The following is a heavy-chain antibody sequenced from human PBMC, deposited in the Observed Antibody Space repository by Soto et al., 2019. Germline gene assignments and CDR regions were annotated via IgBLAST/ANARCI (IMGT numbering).Heavy chain of an antibody. CDR2: IYYSGST. D-gene: IGHD2-15*01. J-gene: IGHJ5*02. CDR1: GGSISSYY. CDR3: ARLDCSGGSCYWFDP. Sequence: SETLSLTCTVSGGSISSYYWSWIRQPPGKGLEWIGYIYYSGSTNYNPSLKSRVTISVDTSKNQFSLKLSSVTAADTAVYYCARLDCSGGSCYWFDPWGQGTLVTVSS. V-gene: IGHV4-59*08.